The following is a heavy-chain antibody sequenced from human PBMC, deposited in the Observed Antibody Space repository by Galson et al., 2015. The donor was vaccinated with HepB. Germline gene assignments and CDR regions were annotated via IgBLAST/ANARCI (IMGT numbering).Heavy chain of an antibody. CDR3: ARETLQGAGYNYDGFDL. Sequence: SVKVSCKASGYSFTNYAIHWVRQAPGQRLEWMGWINAGNGNTKYSQKFQGRVAITRDTSANTAYMDLSNLRSEDTAVFYCARETLQGAGYNYDGFDLWGRGTLVTVSS. D-gene: IGHD3-22*01. CDR1: GYSFTNYA. V-gene: IGHV1-3*01. CDR2: INAGNGNT. J-gene: IGHJ2*01.